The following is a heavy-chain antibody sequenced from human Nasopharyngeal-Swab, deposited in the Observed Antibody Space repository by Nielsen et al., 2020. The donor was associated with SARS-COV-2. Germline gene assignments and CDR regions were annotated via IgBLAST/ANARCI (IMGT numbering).Heavy chain of an antibody. V-gene: IGHV1-2*04. CDR1: GYAFHNYG. J-gene: IGHJ6*04. CDR2: INPNSGGT. CDR3: ARDRSASWSALDV. D-gene: IGHD6-13*01. Sequence: SVKVSCKASGYAFHNYGNRWVRQAPGQGLEWMGWINPNSGGTNYAQKFQGWVTMTRDTSISTAYMELSRLKSDDTAMYYCARDRSASWSALDVWGKGTTVTVSS.